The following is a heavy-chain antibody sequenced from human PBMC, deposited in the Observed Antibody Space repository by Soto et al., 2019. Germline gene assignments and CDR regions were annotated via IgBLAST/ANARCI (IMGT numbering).Heavy chain of an antibody. CDR3: VREIPNLYFEY. CDR1: GYSFTSYW. J-gene: IGHJ4*02. Sequence: PGESLKISCKGSGYSFTSYWIGWVRQMPGKGLEWMGIIYPGDSDTRYSPSFQGQVTISADKSISTAYLQWSSLRPEDTAVYYCVREIPNLYFEYWGQGTLVTVSS. V-gene: IGHV5-51*01. CDR2: IYPGDSDT.